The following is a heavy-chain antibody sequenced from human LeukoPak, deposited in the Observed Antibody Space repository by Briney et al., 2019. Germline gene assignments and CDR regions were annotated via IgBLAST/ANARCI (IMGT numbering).Heavy chain of an antibody. D-gene: IGHD3-10*01. CDR3: ARDRGSYGSGNINFDY. J-gene: IGHJ4*02. Sequence: DSVKGRFTISRDNSKNTLYLQMNSLRAEDTAVYYCARDRGSYGSGNINFDYWGQGTLVTVSS. V-gene: IGHV3-30*07.